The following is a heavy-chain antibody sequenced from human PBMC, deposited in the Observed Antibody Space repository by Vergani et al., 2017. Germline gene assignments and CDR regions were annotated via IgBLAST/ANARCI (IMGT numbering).Heavy chain of an antibody. CDR2: ISWNSGSI. V-gene: IGHV3-9*01. Sequence: EVQLVESGGGLVQPGRSLRLSCAASGFTFDDYAMHWVRQAPGKGLEWVSGISWNSGSIGYADSVKGRFTISRDNAKNSLYLPMNSLRAEDTALYYCAKDGDLGGLFVGVITTYFDYWGQGTLVTVSS. J-gene: IGHJ4*02. CDR1: GFTFDDYA. D-gene: IGHD3-22*01. CDR3: AKDGDLGGLFVGVITTYFDY.